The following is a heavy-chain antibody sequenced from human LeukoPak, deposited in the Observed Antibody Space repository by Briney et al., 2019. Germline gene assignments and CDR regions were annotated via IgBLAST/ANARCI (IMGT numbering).Heavy chain of an antibody. CDR3: AGQVAVAGLDF. CDR1: GGSISSSGHY. Sequence: SETLSLTCTVSGGSISSSGHYWGWIRQPPGGGLEYIGTISYYGSTYYNPSLKSRVTISVDTSRNQFSLKLNSVTAADTAMYYCAGQVAVAGLDFWGQGTLVTVSS. J-gene: IGHJ4*02. V-gene: IGHV4-39*01. CDR2: ISYYGST. D-gene: IGHD6-19*01.